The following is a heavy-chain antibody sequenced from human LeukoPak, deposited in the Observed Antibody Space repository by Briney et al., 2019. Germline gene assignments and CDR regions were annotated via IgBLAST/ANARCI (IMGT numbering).Heavy chain of an antibody. CDR2: IYPGDSDT. J-gene: IGHJ5*02. V-gene: IGHV5-51*01. D-gene: IGHD3-9*01. CDR1: GYSFTSYW. Sequence: ESLKISCKGSGYSFTSYWIGWVRQMPGKGLEWMGIIYPGDSDTRYSPSFQGQVTISADKSISTAYLQWSSLKASDTAMYYCPRHAVLRYFDWLSYTDHNWFDPWGQGTLVTVSS. CDR3: PRHAVLRYFDWLSYTDHNWFDP.